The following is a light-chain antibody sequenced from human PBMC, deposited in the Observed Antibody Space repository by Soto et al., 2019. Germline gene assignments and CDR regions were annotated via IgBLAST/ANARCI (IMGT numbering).Light chain of an antibody. J-gene: IGKJ1*01. CDR1: QRVSSGY. CDR2: GAS. V-gene: IGKV3-20*01. Sequence: EIVLTQSPATLSLSPGQRATLSCRASQRVSSGYLAWYQQRRGQAPRLLIYGASSRATGIPDRFSGSGSGTDFTLTISRLEPEDFAVYYCQQYGSSPWTFGQGTKVDIK. CDR3: QQYGSSPWT.